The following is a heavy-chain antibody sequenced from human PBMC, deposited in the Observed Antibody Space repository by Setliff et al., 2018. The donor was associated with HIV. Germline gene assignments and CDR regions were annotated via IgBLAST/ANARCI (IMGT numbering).Heavy chain of an antibody. Sequence: SETLSLTCSVYGTSFSDHYWSWVRQTPGKGLEWIGEMNQSGTTNYNPSLKSRVTMSIDTSERQFSLKLTSVTAADTAVYYCVRWYYCVSGACYRADYWGQGTMVTVPQ. CDR3: VRWYYCVSGACYRADY. D-gene: IGHD2-21*02. V-gene: IGHV4-34*01. CDR2: MNQSGTT. J-gene: IGHJ4*02. CDR1: GTSFSDHY.